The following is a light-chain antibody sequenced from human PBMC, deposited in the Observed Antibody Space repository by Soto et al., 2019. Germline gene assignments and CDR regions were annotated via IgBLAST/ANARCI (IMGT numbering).Light chain of an antibody. CDR1: QSVSSTS. V-gene: IGKV3-20*01. Sequence: EIVLTQSPGTLSLSPGERATLSCRASQSVSSTSLAWYQHKPGQAHRLLMYDALCRATDIPDRISGSESGTDFTVTISCLETEDFAVYSCQHYNDSPPSYTLGQETSLEIK. CDR3: QHYNDSPPSYT. CDR2: DAL. J-gene: IGKJ2*01.